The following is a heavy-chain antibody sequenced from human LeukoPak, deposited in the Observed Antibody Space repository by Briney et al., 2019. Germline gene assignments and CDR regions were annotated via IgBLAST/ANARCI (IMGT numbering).Heavy chain of an antibody. CDR3: AKADGDTMVRGVISHFDY. V-gene: IGHV3-23*01. CDR1: GFTFSSYA. Sequence: GGSLRLSCAASGFTFSSYAMSWVRQAPGKGLEWVSAISGSGGSTHYADSVKGRFTISRDNSKNTLYLQMNSLRAEDTAVYYCAKADGDTMVRGVISHFDYWGQGTLVTVSS. CDR2: ISGSGGST. D-gene: IGHD3-10*01. J-gene: IGHJ4*02.